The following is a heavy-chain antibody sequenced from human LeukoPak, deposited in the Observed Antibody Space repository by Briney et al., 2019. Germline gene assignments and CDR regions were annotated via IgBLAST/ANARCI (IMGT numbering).Heavy chain of an antibody. CDR2: IIPIFGTA. J-gene: IGHJ4*02. Sequence: ASVKVSCKASGGTFSSYAISWVRQAPGQGLEWMGGIIPIFGTANYAQKFQGRVTITTDESTSTAYMELSSLRPEDTAVYYCARTYYYDSSGYYEYDYWGQGTLVTVSS. V-gene: IGHV1-69*05. CDR1: GGTFSSYA. CDR3: ARTYYYDSSGYYEYDY. D-gene: IGHD3-22*01.